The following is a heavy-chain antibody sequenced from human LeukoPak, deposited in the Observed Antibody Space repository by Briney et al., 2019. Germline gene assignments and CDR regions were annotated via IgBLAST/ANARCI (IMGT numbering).Heavy chain of an antibody. CDR3: ARLRIFGVVIKRYFDL. Sequence: SETLSLTCTVSGGSISGYYWSWIRQPAGKGLEWIGRIYPSGNTNYNPSLKSRVTISVDTSKNQFSLKLSSVTAADTAVYYCARLRIFGVVIKRYFDLWGRGTLVTVSS. J-gene: IGHJ2*01. CDR2: IYPSGNT. V-gene: IGHV4-4*07. D-gene: IGHD3-3*01. CDR1: GGSISGYY.